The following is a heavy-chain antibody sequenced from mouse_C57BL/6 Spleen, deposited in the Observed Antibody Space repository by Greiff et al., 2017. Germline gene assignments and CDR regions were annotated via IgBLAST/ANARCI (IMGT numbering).Heavy chain of an antibody. Sequence: QVQLQQSGAELVKPGASVKISCKASGYAFSSYWMNWVKQRPGKGLEWIGQIYPGDAETNYNGKFKGKATLTADKASSTAYMQLSSLTSEDSAVYVCARSYGSSYEYYFDYWGQGTTLTVSA. J-gene: IGHJ2*01. D-gene: IGHD1-1*01. CDR1: GYAFSSYW. CDR2: IYPGDAET. CDR3: ARSYGSSYEYYFDY. V-gene: IGHV1-80*01.